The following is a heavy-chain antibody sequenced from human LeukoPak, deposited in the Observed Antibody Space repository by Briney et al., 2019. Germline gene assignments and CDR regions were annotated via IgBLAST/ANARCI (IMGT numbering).Heavy chain of an antibody. V-gene: IGHV3-23*01. CDR2: ISGSGGST. D-gene: IGHD3-3*01. CDR1: GFTFSSYA. CDR3: AKDRAITIFGEDLFDY. J-gene: IGHJ4*02. Sequence: GGSLRLSCAASGFTFSSYAMSWVRQAPGKGLEWVSAISGSGGSTYYADSVKGRFTISRDNSKNTLYLQMNSLRAEDTAVYYCAKDRAITIFGEDLFDYWGQGTLVSVSS.